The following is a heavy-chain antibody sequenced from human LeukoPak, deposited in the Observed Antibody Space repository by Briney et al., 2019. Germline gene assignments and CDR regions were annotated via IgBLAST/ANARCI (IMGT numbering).Heavy chain of an antibody. Sequence: SETLSLTCSVSGGSISSYYWSWIRQPAGKGLEWIGRIYTSGSTNYNPSLKSRVTMSVDTSKNQFSLKLSSVTAADTAVYYCARDRYYYDSSGYYLLDYWGQGTLVTVSS. V-gene: IGHV4-4*07. CDR1: GGSISSYY. D-gene: IGHD3-22*01. J-gene: IGHJ4*02. CDR3: ARDRYYYDSSGYYLLDY. CDR2: IYTSGST.